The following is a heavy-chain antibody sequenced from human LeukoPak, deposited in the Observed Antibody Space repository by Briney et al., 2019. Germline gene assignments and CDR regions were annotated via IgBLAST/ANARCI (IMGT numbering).Heavy chain of an antibody. CDR3: ARSGLDSRYYFGMDV. J-gene: IGHJ6*02. D-gene: IGHD5-12*01. CDR1: GGSISSYF. V-gene: IGHV4-59*01. CDR2: IYYSGST. Sequence: SETLSLTCTVSGGSISSYFWSWIRQPPGGGLEWIGYIYYSGSTNYNPSLKRRVTISLDTSKSQFSLKLRSVTAADTAVYYCARSGLDSRYYFGMDVWGQGTTVTVSS.